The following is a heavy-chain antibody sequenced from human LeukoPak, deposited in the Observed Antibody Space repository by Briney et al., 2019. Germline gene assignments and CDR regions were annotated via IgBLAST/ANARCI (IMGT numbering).Heavy chain of an antibody. V-gene: IGHV3-7*03. CDR2: KNQDGSEK. Sequence: PGGSLRLSCAASGLTFSSYWMSWVRQAPGKGLEWVANKNQDGSEKYYVDSVKGRFTISRDNAKNTLYLQMNSLRAEDTAVYYCARDTYYFDYWGQGTLVTVSS. CDR1: GLTFSSYW. CDR3: ARDTYYFDY. J-gene: IGHJ4*02.